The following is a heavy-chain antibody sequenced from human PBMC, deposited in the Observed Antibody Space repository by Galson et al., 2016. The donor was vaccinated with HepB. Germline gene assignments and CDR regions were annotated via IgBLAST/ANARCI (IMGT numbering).Heavy chain of an antibody. V-gene: IGHV5-51*01. D-gene: IGHD4-17*01. CDR1: GYSFTNYW. CDR2: IYPGDSDT. J-gene: IGHJ5*02. Sequence: QSGAEVKKPGESLKISCQAFGYSFTNYWIGWVRQMPGKGLEWVGIIYPGDSDTRYSPSFQGQVTISADKSISTAFLQWTSLKASDTAMYYCAVAFGGDYGWFDHWGRGTLVTVSS. CDR3: AVAFGGDYGWFDH.